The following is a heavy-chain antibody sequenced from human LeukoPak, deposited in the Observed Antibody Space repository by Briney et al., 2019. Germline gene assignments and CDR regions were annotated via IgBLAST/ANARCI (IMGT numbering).Heavy chain of an antibody. J-gene: IGHJ4*02. CDR1: GFTFSTNA. V-gene: IGHV3-23*01. Sequence: PGGSLRLSCLTSGFTFSTNAMSWVRQAPGKGLEWISGISGSGASTYYADSATGRFTISRDNSRNTLYLQMNSLRGDDTAVYYCAKDVGKWESLHFFDYWGQGTLVTVSS. CDR3: AKDVGKWESLHFFDY. D-gene: IGHD1-26*01. CDR2: ISGSGAST.